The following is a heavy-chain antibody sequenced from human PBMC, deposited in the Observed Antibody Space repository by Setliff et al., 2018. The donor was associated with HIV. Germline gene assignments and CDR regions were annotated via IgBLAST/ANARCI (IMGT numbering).Heavy chain of an antibody. CDR1: GDTFTSYD. J-gene: IGHJ4*02. D-gene: IGHD3-16*01. CDR3: ARGGEGLDN. CDR2: INPSGGRT. Sequence: ASVKVSCKTSGDTFTSYDINWLRQAPGQGLEWMGLINPSGGRTTYAQNFQGRVTMTRDTSTNTVYMELSSLTSEDTAVYYCARGGEGLDNWGQGTLVTVSS. V-gene: IGHV1-46*03.